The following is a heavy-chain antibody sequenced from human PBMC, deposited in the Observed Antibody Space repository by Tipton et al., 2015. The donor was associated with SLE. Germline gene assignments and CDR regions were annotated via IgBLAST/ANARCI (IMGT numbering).Heavy chain of an antibody. Sequence: TLSLTCAVYGGSFSGYYWSWIRQPPGKGLEWIGEINHSGSTNYNPPLKSRVTISVDTSKNQFSLKLSSVTAADTAVYYCARDSSGYSIFLDYWGQGTLVTVSS. CDR3: ARDSSGYSIFLDY. CDR2: INHSGST. D-gene: IGHD3-22*01. CDR1: GGSFSGYY. J-gene: IGHJ4*02. V-gene: IGHV4-34*01.